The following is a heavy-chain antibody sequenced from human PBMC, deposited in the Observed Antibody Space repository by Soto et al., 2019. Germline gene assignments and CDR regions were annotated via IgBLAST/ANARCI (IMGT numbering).Heavy chain of an antibody. D-gene: IGHD3-22*01. CDR3: AHRPSYDPSGAFDY. J-gene: IGHJ4*02. V-gene: IGHV2-5*02. Sequence: QITLKESGPTLVKPTETLTLTCIFSGFSLSNSGVGVGWLRQPPGKALEWLALIYWDDDRRYSASLRSRLTRPKDTSNNQVVLTMTNMDPMDTATYYCAHRPSYDPSGAFDYWGQGTLVTVSS. CDR1: GFSLSNSGVG. CDR2: IYWDDDR.